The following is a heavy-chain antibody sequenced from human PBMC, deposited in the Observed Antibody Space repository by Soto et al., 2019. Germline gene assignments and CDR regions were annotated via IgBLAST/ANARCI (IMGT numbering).Heavy chain of an antibody. Sequence: QVRLQQWGAGLLKPSETLPLTCAVYGGSFSDYYWSWIRQPPGKVLEWIGEINHSGSTNSNPSLKSRVTISVDTSKNQFSLKLNSVTAADTAVYYCAREVPSRYFDLWGRGTPVTVSS. V-gene: IGHV4-34*01. CDR2: INHSGST. CDR3: AREVPSRYFDL. CDR1: GGSFSDYY. J-gene: IGHJ2*01. D-gene: IGHD3-10*01.